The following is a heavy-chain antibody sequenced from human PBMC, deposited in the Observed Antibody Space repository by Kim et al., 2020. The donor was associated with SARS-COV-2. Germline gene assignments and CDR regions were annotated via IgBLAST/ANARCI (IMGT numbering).Heavy chain of an antibody. V-gene: IGHV3-74*01. CDR3: AREIRGVVTAPFDY. J-gene: IGHJ4*02. D-gene: IGHD2-21*02. Sequence: ADSVKGRFTISRDNAKNTLYLQMNSLRAEDTAVYYCAREIRGVVTAPFDYWGQGTLVTVSS.